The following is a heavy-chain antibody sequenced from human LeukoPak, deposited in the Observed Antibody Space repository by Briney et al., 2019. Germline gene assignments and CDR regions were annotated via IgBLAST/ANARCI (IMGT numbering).Heavy chain of an antibody. CDR3: ARDRYYYGSGSYSTDWYFDL. J-gene: IGHJ2*01. CDR2: IYYSGST. Sequence: KPSETLSLTCTVSGGSISSYYWSWIRQPPGKGLEWIGYIYYSGSTNYNPSLKSRVTISVDTSKNQFSLKLSSVTAADTAVHYCARDRYYYGSGSYSTDWYFDLWGRGTLVTVSS. CDR1: GGSISSYY. V-gene: IGHV4-59*01. D-gene: IGHD3-10*01.